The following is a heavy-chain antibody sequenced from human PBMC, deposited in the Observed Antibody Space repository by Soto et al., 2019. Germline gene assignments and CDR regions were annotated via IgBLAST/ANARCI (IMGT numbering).Heavy chain of an antibody. J-gene: IGHJ4*02. CDR2: ISGDSASI. V-gene: IGHV3-48*01. Sequence: EVQLVESGGGLVQPGGSLRLSCAASGFTFSSYSMTWVRQPPGKGLEWVSYISGDSASIYYADSVKGRFTISRDNVRTSLYLQMNSLSAEDTAVYYCARTMVREALHYWGQGTLVTVST. CDR1: GFTFSSYS. D-gene: IGHD3-10*01. CDR3: ARTMVREALHY.